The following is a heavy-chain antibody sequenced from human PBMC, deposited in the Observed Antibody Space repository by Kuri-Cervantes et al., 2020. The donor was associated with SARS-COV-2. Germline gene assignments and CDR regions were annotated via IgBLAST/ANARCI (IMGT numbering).Heavy chain of an antibody. CDR3: ARDDGPAAIGGAWFDP. J-gene: IGHJ5*02. V-gene: IGHV4-34*01. Sequence: SETLSLTCAVYGGSFSGYYWSWIRQPPGKGLEWIGEINHSGSTNYNPSLKSRVTISVDTSKNQFSLKLSSVTAADTAVYYCARDDGPAAIGGAWFDPWGQGTLVTGSS. CDR2: INHSGST. CDR1: GGSFSGYY. D-gene: IGHD2-2*02.